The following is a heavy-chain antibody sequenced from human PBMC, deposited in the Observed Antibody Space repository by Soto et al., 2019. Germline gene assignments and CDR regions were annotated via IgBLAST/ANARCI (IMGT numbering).Heavy chain of an antibody. J-gene: IGHJ4*02. Sequence: EVQLVESGGGLVQPGGSLRLSCAASGFIFSSFWMIWVRQAPGKGLEWVAIIRQDGNEKHYVDSVKGRFTVSRDNAEKSLYLQMDSLRPDDTALYYCVRGYSDYTDYFDYWGQGALVTVSS. D-gene: IGHD5-12*01. CDR2: IRQDGNEK. V-gene: IGHV3-7*03. CDR1: GFIFSSFW. CDR3: VRGYSDYTDYFDY.